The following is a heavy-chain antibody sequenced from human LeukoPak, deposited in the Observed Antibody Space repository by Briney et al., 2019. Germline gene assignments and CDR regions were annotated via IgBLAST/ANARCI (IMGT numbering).Heavy chain of an antibody. J-gene: IGHJ4*02. D-gene: IGHD4-17*01. CDR1: GFSFSSYA. Sequence: GGSLRLSCAASGFSFSSYAMHWVRRAPGRGLEWVSAIWYDGSNKFYADSVKGRFTISRDNSKNTLYLQMNSLRAEDTAVYYCAKSGPDFGDLPSEYYFDYWGQGNLVTVSS. CDR3: AKSGPDFGDLPSEYYFDY. V-gene: IGHV3-33*06. CDR2: IWYDGSNK.